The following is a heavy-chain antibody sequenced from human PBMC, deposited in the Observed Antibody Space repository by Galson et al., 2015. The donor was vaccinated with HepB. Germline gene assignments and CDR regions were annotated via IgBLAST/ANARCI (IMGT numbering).Heavy chain of an antibody. D-gene: IGHD5-24*01. V-gene: IGHV1-69*08. CDR2: IIGVFNRT. CDR1: GVTFSSYK. Sequence: SVKLSCTASGVTFSSYKINWVRQAPGQGLEWVGRIIGVFNRTTFAQTFQGRVSITADKSTSTVYMELSSLRTEDTAVYYCARGGEMATNLGRGAFDIWGQGTMVTVSS. J-gene: IGHJ3*02. CDR3: ARGGEMATNLGRGAFDI.